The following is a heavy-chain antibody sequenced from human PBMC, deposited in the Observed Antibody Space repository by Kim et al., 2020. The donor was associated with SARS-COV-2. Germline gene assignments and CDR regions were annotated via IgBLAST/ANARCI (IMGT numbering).Heavy chain of an antibody. CDR2: ISGSGGST. J-gene: IGHJ6*03. D-gene: IGHD3-10*01. V-gene: IGHV3-23*01. CDR1: GFTFSSYA. CDR3: AKDGGSHYYYYYMDV. Sequence: VGSLRLSCAASGFTFSSYAMSWVRQAPGKGLEWVSAISGSGGSTYYADSVKGRFTISRDNSKNTLYLQMNSLRAEDTAVYYCAKDGGSHYYYYYMDVWGKGTTVTVSS.